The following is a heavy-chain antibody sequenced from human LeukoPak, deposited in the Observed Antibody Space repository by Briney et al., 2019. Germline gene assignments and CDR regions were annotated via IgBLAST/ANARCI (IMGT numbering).Heavy chain of an antibody. CDR1: GYSFTNYW. D-gene: IGHD6-6*01. Sequence: GESLKISCKGSGYSFTNYWIGRVRQMPGKGLEWMGIIYPGDSDTRYSPSFQGQVTISADKSISTAYLQWSSLKASDTAMYYCARHFSSSSSYYYYGMDVWGQGTTVTVSS. V-gene: IGHV5-51*01. CDR3: ARHFSSSSSYYYYGMDV. J-gene: IGHJ6*02. CDR2: IYPGDSDT.